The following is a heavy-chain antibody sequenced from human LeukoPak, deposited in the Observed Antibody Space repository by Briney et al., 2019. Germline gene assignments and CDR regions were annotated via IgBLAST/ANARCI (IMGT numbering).Heavy chain of an antibody. J-gene: IGHJ4*02. CDR2: ISSSSSTI. CDR1: GFTVSSHS. D-gene: IGHD1-26*01. V-gene: IGHV3-48*04. Sequence: GGSLRLSCAASGFTVSSHSMNWVRQAPGKGLEWVSYISSSSSTIYYADSVKGRFTISRDNAKNPLYLQMNSLRAEDTAVYYCARDLIVGAPAFEHWGQGTLVTVSS. CDR3: ARDLIVGAPAFEH.